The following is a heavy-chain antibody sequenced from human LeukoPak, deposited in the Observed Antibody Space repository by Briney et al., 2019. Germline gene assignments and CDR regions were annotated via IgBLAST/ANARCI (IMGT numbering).Heavy chain of an antibody. CDR2: FDPEDGET. CDR3: ATAYIAAAGDNWFDP. Sequence: ASVKVSCKVSGYTLTELSMDWVRQAPGKGLEWMGGFDPEDGETIYAQKFQGRVTMTEDTSTDTAYMELSSLRSEDTAVYYCATAYIAAAGDNWFDPWGQGTLVTVSS. CDR1: GYTLTELS. D-gene: IGHD6-13*01. J-gene: IGHJ5*02. V-gene: IGHV1-24*01.